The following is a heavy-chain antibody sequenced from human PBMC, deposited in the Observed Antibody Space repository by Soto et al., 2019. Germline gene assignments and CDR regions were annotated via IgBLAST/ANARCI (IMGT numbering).Heavy chain of an antibody. CDR3: ARGLAARRHNYAFDI. D-gene: IGHD6-6*01. V-gene: IGHV6-1*01. CDR1: GDSVSSNSAA. Sequence: QVQLQQSGPGLVKPSQTLSLTCAISGDSVSSNSAAWNWIRQSPSRGLEWLGRTYYMSKWYNDYAVSVKRRITNSPDTSKNQFSLQLNYVTHADTAVNYCARGLAARRHNYAFDIWGQGTMVTVSS. J-gene: IGHJ3*02. CDR2: TYYMSKWYN.